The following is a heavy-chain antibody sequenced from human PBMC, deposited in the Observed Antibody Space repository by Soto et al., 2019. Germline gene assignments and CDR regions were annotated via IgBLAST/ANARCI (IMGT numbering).Heavy chain of an antibody. V-gene: IGHV4-34*01. D-gene: IGHD3-10*01. J-gene: IGHJ6*02. CDR1: GGSFSFYY. CDR3: ARWRGXKLLWFGELYYYYGMDV. CDR2: FNHSGST. Sequence: PSETLSLTCAVYGGSFSFYYWNWIRQPPEKGLEWIGEFNHSGSTNYNPSLKSRVTISVDTSKNQFSLKLSSVTAADTSVYYCARWRGXKLLWFGELYYYYGMDVWGQGTTVTVSS.